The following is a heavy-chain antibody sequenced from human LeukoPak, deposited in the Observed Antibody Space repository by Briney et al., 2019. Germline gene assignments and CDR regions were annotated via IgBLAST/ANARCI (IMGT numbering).Heavy chain of an antibody. CDR1: GGSISSSSYY. D-gene: IGHD3-22*01. CDR2: IYYSGST. Sequence: SETLSLTCTVSGGSISSSSYYWGWIRQPPGKGLEWVGSIYYSGSTYYNPSLKSRVTISVDTSKNQFPLKLSSVTAADTAVYYCARSDSSGYHPEYYFDYWGQGTLVTVSS. J-gene: IGHJ4*02. V-gene: IGHV4-39*06. CDR3: ARSDSSGYHPEYYFDY.